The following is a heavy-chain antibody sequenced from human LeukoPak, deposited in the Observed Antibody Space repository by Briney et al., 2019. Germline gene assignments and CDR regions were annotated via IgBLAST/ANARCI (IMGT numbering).Heavy chain of an antibody. V-gene: IGHV3-30*04. CDR1: GFTFSSYV. CDR3: ARAGHPDSSSWYHYMDV. D-gene: IGHD6-13*01. CDR2: ISYDGSNE. J-gene: IGHJ6*03. Sequence: PGGSLRLSCAASGFTFSSYVMHWVRQAPGKGLEWVAIISYDGSNEYYADSVKGRFTISRDNSKNTLYVQMNSLRPEDTALYHCARAGHPDSSSWYHYMDVWGKGTTVTISS.